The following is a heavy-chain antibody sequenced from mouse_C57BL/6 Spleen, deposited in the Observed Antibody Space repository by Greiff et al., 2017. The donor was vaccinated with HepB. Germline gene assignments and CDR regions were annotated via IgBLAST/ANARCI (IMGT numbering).Heavy chain of an antibody. CDR3: ARGGLYDYDDRRTFDY. CDR1: GYTFTDYY. D-gene: IGHD2-4*01. Sequence: QVQLKESGAELVRPGASVKLSCKASGYTFTDYYINWVKQRPGQGLEWIARIYPGSGNTYYNEKFKGKATLTAEKSSSTAYMQLSSLTSEDSAVYFCARGGLYDYDDRRTFDYWGQGTTLTVSS. J-gene: IGHJ2*01. V-gene: IGHV1-76*01. CDR2: IYPGSGNT.